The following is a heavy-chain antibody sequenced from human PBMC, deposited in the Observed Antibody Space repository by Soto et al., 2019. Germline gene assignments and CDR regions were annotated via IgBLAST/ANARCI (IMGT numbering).Heavy chain of an antibody. Sequence: PSETLSLTCTVIGGSIRSPNFSWSWIRQHPGKGPEWIGNIYYNGTTTYSPSLESRLTISLDPSKNQFSLTLKSVTAADTAVYYCTRDAPLWFGELSQWGQGTTVTVSS. CDR1: GGSIRSPNFS. CDR3: TRDAPLWFGELSQ. J-gene: IGHJ6*02. D-gene: IGHD3-10*01. CDR2: IYYNGTT. V-gene: IGHV4-31*03.